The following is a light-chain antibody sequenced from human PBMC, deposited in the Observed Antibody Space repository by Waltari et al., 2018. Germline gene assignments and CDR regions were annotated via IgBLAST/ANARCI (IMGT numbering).Light chain of an antibody. J-gene: IGKJ3*01. CDR2: GAS. V-gene: IGKV3-20*01. CDR1: QSVSSSY. CDR3: QQYGGSPLT. Sequence: EIVLTQSPGILSLSPGERATLSCRASQSVSSSYLAWYQQRPGQAPRLLIYGASSRATGIPDRFSGSGSGTDFTLTISRLEPEDFAVYYCQQYGGSPLTFGPGTKVDFK.